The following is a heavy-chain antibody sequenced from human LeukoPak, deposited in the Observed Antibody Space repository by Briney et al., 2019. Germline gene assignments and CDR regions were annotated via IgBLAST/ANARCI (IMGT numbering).Heavy chain of an antibody. V-gene: IGHV3-23*01. Sequence: GGSLRLSCAASRFTFSSYGMSWVRQAPGKGLEWASGISGSGGSKYYADSVKGRFTISRDNSKNTLYLQMNSLRAEDTAVYYCAKRDGYNSGYFDLWGRGTLVTVSS. CDR1: RFTFSSYG. D-gene: IGHD5-24*01. J-gene: IGHJ2*01. CDR3: AKRDGYNSGYFDL. CDR2: ISGSGGSK.